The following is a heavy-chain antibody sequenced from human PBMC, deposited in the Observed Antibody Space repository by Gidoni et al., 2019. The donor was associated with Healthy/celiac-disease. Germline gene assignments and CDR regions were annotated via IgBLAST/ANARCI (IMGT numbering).Heavy chain of an antibody. V-gene: IGHV4-31*03. CDR3: ARGKYYYDSSGPHFDY. D-gene: IGHD3-22*01. CDR1: GGSISSGGSS. CDR2: IYYSGST. Sequence: QVQLQESGPGLVKPSQTLSLTCTVSGGSISSGGSSWSWIRQHPGKGLEWIGYIYYSGSTYYKPSLKSRVTISVDTSKNQFALKLSSVTAADTAGYYCARGKYYYDSSGPHFDYWGQGTLVTVSS. J-gene: IGHJ4*02.